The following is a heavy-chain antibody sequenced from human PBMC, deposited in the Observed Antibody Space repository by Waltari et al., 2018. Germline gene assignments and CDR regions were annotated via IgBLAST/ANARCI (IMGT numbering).Heavy chain of an antibody. CDR2: IKQDGSAK. CDR1: GFTFSSYW. J-gene: IGHJ4*02. D-gene: IGHD5-12*01. V-gene: IGHV3-7*01. CDR3: ARAVDVADY. Sequence: EIQVVESGGVLVQPGGSLRMSCAASGFTFSSYWMSWVRQAPGKGLEGVANIKQDGSAKFYLDSGKGRFTISRDNAKNTLYLQMNSLRAEDTALYYCARAVDVADYWGQGTLVTVSS.